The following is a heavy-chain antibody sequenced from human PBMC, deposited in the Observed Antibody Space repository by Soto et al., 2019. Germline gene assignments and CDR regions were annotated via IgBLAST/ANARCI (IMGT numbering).Heavy chain of an antibody. CDR2: IYYSGST. CDR1: GGSISSSSYY. Sequence: QLQLQESGPGLVKPSETLSLTCTVSGGSISSSSYYWGWIRQPPGKGLEWIGSIYYSGSTYYNPSLKSRLTISVDTSKNQFSLKRSSVTGADTAVYYCASGYDILTGYPRGDYYGMDVWGQGTTVTVSS. V-gene: IGHV4-39*01. CDR3: ASGYDILTGYPRGDYYGMDV. D-gene: IGHD3-9*01. J-gene: IGHJ6*02.